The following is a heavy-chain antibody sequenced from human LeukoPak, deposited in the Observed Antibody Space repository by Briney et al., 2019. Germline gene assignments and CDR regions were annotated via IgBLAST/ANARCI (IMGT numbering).Heavy chain of an antibody. CDR1: GYTFTGYY. D-gene: IGHD6-19*01. J-gene: IGHJ4*02. CDR2: INPNSGGT. Sequence: ASVKVSCKASGYTFTGYYMHWVRQAPGQGLAWVGWINPNSGGTNLAQKVQGRVTMTRDRSISTAYMELSRLRSDETAVYYCAIVMSQWLSDYWGQGTLVTVSS. V-gene: IGHV1-2*02. CDR3: AIVMSQWLSDY.